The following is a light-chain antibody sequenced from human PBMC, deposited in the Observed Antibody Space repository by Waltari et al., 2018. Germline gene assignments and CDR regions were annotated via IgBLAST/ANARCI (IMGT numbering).Light chain of an antibody. J-gene: IGKJ4*01. CDR3: MHAIEVLT. Sequence: DIVMTQTPLSSPVTLGQPASISCRSSQSLADSSGRTSLSWLQPRPGQPPRLLIDKISNRFAGVPDRFTGSGAGTDFTLKISRVEAEDVGVYYCMHAIEVLTFGGGTK. CDR1: QSLADSSGRTS. CDR2: KIS. V-gene: IGKV2-24*01.